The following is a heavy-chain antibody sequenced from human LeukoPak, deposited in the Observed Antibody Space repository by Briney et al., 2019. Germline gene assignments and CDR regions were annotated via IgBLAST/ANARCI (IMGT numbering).Heavy chain of an antibody. Sequence: SETLSLTCTVSGDSISNSDYYWGWIRQSPGKGLELIGYIYYSGSTYYNPSLRGRVTISVDTAKNQFSLKLSSVTAADTAVYYCARDGDYYCSGGSCYEFDYWGQGTLVTVSS. V-gene: IGHV4-39*07. J-gene: IGHJ4*02. CDR1: GDSISNSDYY. CDR3: ARDGDYYCSGGSCYEFDY. CDR2: IYYSGST. D-gene: IGHD2-15*01.